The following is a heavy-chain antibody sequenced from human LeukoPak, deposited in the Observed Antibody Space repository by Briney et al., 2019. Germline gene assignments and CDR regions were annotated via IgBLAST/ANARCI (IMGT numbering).Heavy chain of an antibody. J-gene: IGHJ2*01. CDR1: GFTVSTNY. V-gene: IGHV3-53*01. Sequence: GGSLRLSCEASGFTVSTNYMNWVRQAPGKGLEWVSILYSGSDTYYADSVKGRFTISRDSSKNILSLQMNNLRAEDTSVYYCARVGDHFRWYLDLWGRGTLVTVSS. CDR3: ARVGDHFRWYLDL. CDR2: LYSGSDT. D-gene: IGHD2-21*01.